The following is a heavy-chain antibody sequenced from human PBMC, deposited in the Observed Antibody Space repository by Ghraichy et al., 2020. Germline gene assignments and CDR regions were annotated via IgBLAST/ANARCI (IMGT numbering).Heavy chain of an antibody. CDR2: ISFDGTIK. Sequence: GGSLRLSCAASGFTFSRYAMHWVRQAPGKGLEWAALISFDGTIKYYADSVKGRFTISRDNSKNTLYLEMNSLRPEDTAVYFCARPLLTDSGYDLGAFDIWAKGQWSPSLQ. J-gene: IGHJ3*02. CDR3: ARPLLTDSGYDLGAFDI. CDR1: GFTFSRYA. D-gene: IGHD5-12*01. V-gene: IGHV3-30-3*01.